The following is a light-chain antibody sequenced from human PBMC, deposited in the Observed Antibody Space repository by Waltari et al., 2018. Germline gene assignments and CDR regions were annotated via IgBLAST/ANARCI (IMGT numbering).Light chain of an antibody. CDR2: EVS. V-gene: IGLV2-23*02. J-gene: IGLJ2*01. CDR3: CSYASSGTGV. CDR1: SSDVGSYNL. Sequence: QSALTQPASVSGSPGQSITISCTGTSSDVGSYNLVTWYQQYPGKAPKLMIYEVSKRPSGFSNRFSGSKSGHTAYLTISGLQAEEEADYYCCSYASSGTGVFGGGTKVTVL.